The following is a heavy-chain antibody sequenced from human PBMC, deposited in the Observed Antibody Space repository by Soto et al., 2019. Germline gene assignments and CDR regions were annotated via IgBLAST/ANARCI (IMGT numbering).Heavy chain of an antibody. D-gene: IGHD3-16*01. CDR3: AREGDSNHPGLDV. J-gene: IGHJ6*02. V-gene: IGHV3-23*01. Sequence: GRSLTLSCAASGFTFSSYAMSWVRQAPGKGLEWVSAVTGGGGSTYFADSVKGRFTISRDNSKNTLYLQMNSLRADDTAVYYCAREGDSNHPGLDVSGQGTTVTVSS. CDR1: GFTFSSYA. CDR2: VTGGGGST.